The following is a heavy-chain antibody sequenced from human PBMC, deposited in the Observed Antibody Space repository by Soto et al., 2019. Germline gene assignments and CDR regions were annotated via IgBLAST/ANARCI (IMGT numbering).Heavy chain of an antibody. D-gene: IGHD1-1*01. J-gene: IGHJ4*02. CDR3: ARGRYGDY. CDR2: ISAHNGNT. CDR1: GYTFPSYG. Sequence: QVHLVQSGAEVKKPGASVKVSCKASGYTFPSYGITWVRQAPGQGLEWMGWISAHNGNTDYAQKLQGRVIVTRDTSTSTAYMEMRRLRSDDTAVYYCARGRYGDYWGQGALVTVSS. V-gene: IGHV1-18*01.